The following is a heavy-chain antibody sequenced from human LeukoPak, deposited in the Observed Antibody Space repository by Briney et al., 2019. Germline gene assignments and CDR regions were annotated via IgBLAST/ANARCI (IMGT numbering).Heavy chain of an antibody. CDR1: GGTFSSYA. Sequence: SVKVSCKASGGTFSSYAISWVRQAPGQGLEWMGGIIPIFGTANYAQKFQGRVTITTDESTSTAYMELSSLRSEDRAVYYCARDRTQFYGGNDRGAFDIWGQGTMVTVSS. J-gene: IGHJ3*02. CDR2: IIPIFGTA. V-gene: IGHV1-69*05. D-gene: IGHD4-23*01. CDR3: ARDRTQFYGGNDRGAFDI.